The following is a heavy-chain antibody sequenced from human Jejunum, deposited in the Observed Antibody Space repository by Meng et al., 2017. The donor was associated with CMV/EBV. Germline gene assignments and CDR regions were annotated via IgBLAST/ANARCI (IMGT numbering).Heavy chain of an antibody. J-gene: IGHJ2*01. CDR3: ALGLYSSSWYFDL. V-gene: IGHV1-69-2*01. CDR2: VDPEDGEP. Sequence: CKISGNTYTYHYIHWIKEAPGKGLEWMGLVDPEDGEPSYADKSQGRVTISADTSTKTIYADLSSLRSEDTAVYFCALGLYSSSWYFDLWGRGTLVTVSS. CDR1: GNTYTYHY. D-gene: IGHD1-26*01.